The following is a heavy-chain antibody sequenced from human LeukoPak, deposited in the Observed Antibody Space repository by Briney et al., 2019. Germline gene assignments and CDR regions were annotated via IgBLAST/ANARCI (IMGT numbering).Heavy chain of an antibody. CDR3: ARDSTYYYDSGSSGLHYFDN. J-gene: IGHJ4*02. CDR2: ISSGGTYE. Sequence: GGSLRLSCAASGFTVSSNYMSWVRQAPGKGLEWVSLISSGGTYEYYADSVKGRFTISRDNSKNTLYLQLNSLRAEDTAVYYCARDSTYYYDSGSSGLHYFDNWGQGTLVTVSS. V-gene: IGHV3-30*01. CDR1: GFTVSSNY. D-gene: IGHD3-10*01.